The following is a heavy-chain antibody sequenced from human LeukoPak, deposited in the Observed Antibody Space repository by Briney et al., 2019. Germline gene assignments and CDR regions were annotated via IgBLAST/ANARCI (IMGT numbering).Heavy chain of an antibody. CDR3: ARGPLRLRYSSSCHFDY. J-gene: IGHJ4*02. D-gene: IGHD6-13*01. Sequence: SETLSLTCTVSGGSISGYYWSWIRQPPGKGLEWIGEINHSGSTNYNPSLKSRVTISVDTSKNQFSLKLSSVTAADTAVYYCARGPLRLRYSSSCHFDYWGQGTLVTVSS. V-gene: IGHV4-34*01. CDR1: GGSISGYY. CDR2: INHSGST.